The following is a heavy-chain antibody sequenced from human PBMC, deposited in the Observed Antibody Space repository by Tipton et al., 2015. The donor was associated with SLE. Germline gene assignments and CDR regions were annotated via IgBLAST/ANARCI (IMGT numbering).Heavy chain of an antibody. J-gene: IGHJ4*02. CDR2: IYYSGGT. V-gene: IGHV4-59*01. Sequence: TLSLTCTVSGGSISNFYWSWIRQPPGKGLEWIGYIYYSGGTNCNPFLRSRVTMSLDMSKNQFPLKLSSVTAADTAVYYCAVLRKGISFLLWGQGSLVTVSS. CDR3: AVLRKGISFLL. CDR1: GGSISNFY.